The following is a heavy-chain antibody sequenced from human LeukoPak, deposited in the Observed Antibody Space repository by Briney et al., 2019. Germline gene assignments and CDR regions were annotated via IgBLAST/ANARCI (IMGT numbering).Heavy chain of an antibody. CDR1: GYTFTSYG. J-gene: IGHJ4*02. D-gene: IGHD6-13*01. CDR2: ISAYNGNT. V-gene: IGHV1-18*01. Sequence: ASVKVSCKASGYTFTSYGISWVRQAPGRGLEWMGWISAYNGNTNYAQKLQGRVTMTTDTSTSTAYMELRSLRSDDTAVYYCARVGGPFSAAGFDYWGQGTLVTVSS. CDR3: ARVGGPFSAAGFDY.